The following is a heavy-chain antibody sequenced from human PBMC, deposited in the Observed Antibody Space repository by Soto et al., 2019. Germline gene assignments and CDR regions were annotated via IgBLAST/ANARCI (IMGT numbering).Heavy chain of an antibody. J-gene: IGHJ6*02. Sequence: SETLSLTCTASGGSISSSSYYWGWIRQPPGKGLEWIGSIYYSGSTYYNPSLKSRVTISVDTSKNQFSLKLSSVTAADTAVYYCARLEYMWYYGMDVWGQGTTVTVSS. V-gene: IGHV4-39*01. D-gene: IGHD6-6*01. CDR1: GGSISSSSYY. CDR3: ARLEYMWYYGMDV. CDR2: IYYSGST.